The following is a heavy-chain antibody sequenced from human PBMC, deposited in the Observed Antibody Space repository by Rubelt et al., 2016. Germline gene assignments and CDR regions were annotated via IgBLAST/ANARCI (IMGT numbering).Heavy chain of an antibody. CDR1: GFSLTANGAA. CDR3: AHRMMIRGGPFDV. Sequence: QITLTESGPALVKPTQTLTLTCTWSGFSLTANGAAVGWIRQSPGKALEWLALIYWDDDKRYSPSLKSRLTVTKEASNNQVVLTMNTLDPVYTATYYCAHRMMIRGGPFDVWGQGALVTVSS. CDR2: IYWDDDK. V-gene: IGHV2-5*02. J-gene: IGHJ4*02. D-gene: IGHD3-10*01.